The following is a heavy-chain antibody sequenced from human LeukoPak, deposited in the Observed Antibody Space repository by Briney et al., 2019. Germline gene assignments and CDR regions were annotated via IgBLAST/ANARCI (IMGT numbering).Heavy chain of an antibody. CDR1: GGSISSYY. D-gene: IGHD2-8*02. J-gene: IGHJ4*02. Sequence: ETLSLTCTVSGGSISSYYWSWVRQAPGKGLEWVANIKQDGSEKYYVDSVKGRFTISRDNAKNSLYLQMNSLRAEDTAVYYCARAQLGVSAGDYWGQGTLVTVSS. CDR2: IKQDGSEK. CDR3: ARAQLGVSAGDY. V-gene: IGHV3-7*01.